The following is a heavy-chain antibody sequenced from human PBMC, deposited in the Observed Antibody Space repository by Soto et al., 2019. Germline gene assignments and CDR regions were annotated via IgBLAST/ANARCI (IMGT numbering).Heavy chain of an antibody. V-gene: IGHV4-30-2*01. D-gene: IGHD2-2*01. CDR1: CGSISSGGYS. J-gene: IGHJ5*02. CDR3: ARARDCSSTSCSRGDWFDP. Sequence: SETLSLTCAVSCGSISSGGYSWSWIRQPPGKGLEWIGYIYHSGSTYYNPSLKSRVTISVDRSKNQFSLKLSSVTAADTAVYYCARARDCSSTSCSRGDWFDPWGQGTLVAVSS. CDR2: IYHSGST.